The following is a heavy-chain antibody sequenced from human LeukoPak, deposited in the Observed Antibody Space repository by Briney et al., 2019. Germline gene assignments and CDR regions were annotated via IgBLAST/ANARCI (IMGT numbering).Heavy chain of an antibody. CDR2: INHSGSI. J-gene: IGHJ4*02. CDR1: GGSFSGYY. Sequence: SETLSLTRAVYGGSFSGYYWSWIRQPPGKGLEWIGEINHSGSINYNPSLKSRVTISVDTSKNQFSLKLSSVTAADTAVYYCARGPYHFDNSGYSLDYWGQGTLVTVSS. CDR3: ARGPYHFDNSGYSLDY. V-gene: IGHV4-34*01. D-gene: IGHD3-22*01.